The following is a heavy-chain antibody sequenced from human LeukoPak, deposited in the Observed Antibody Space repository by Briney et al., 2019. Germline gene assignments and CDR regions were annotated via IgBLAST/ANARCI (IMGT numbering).Heavy chain of an antibody. D-gene: IGHD3-22*01. CDR2: ISSSGDRT. CDR3: AKDRPNYHESNGHYYRPNGDH. CDR1: GFTFSTYA. J-gene: IGHJ5*02. Sequence: GGSLRLSCAASGFTFSTYAMSWVRQAPGKGLEWVSSISSSGDRTFYADSVKDRFTISRDNSENTLYLQMSRLRAEDTAVYYCAKDRPNYHESNGHYYRPNGDHWGQGTLVTVSS. V-gene: IGHV3-23*01.